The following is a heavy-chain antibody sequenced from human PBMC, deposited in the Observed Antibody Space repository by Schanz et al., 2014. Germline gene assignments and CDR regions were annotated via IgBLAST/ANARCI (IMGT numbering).Heavy chain of an antibody. Sequence: QVQLVQSGTQVKKPGASVKVSCKASGYTLSAYSLHWVRQAPGQGLEWMGMINPSGGSTTYAQKFQGRVTMTRDTSTSTAYMELRSLRSDDTAVYYCARGGYSSGWYDRDIAHFDYWGQGTLVIVSS. V-gene: IGHV1-46*01. CDR1: GYTLSAYS. D-gene: IGHD6-19*01. CDR3: ARGGYSSGWYDRDIAHFDY. J-gene: IGHJ4*02. CDR2: INPSGGST.